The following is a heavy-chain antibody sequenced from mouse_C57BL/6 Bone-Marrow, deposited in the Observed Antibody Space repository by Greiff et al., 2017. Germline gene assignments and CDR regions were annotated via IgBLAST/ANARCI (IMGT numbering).Heavy chain of an antibody. CDR2: IDPESGDT. V-gene: IGHV14-4*01. CDR1: GFTITDDY. Sequence: VQLQQSGPELVRPGASVKLSCTASGFTITDDYIHWVKQRPEQGLEWIGWIDPESGDTEYASKFKGKATITSDTSSNTAYLQLSSLTSEDTAVYYCSSCDGNYFDFWGQGTTLTVAS. D-gene: IGHD2-3*01. CDR3: SSCDGNYFDF. J-gene: IGHJ2*01.